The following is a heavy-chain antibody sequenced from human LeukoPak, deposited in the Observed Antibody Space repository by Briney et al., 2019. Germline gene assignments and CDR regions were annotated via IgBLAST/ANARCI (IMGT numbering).Heavy chain of an antibody. CDR2: IYYSGST. J-gene: IGHJ5*02. Sequence: SETLSLTCTVSGGFISSSSYYWGWIRQPPGKGLEWIGSIYYSGSTYYNPSLKSRVTISVDTSKNQFSLKLSSVTAADTAVYYCARGIVVVIDPWGQGTLVTVSS. CDR1: GGFISSSSYY. V-gene: IGHV4-39*07. D-gene: IGHD3-22*01. CDR3: ARGIVVVIDP.